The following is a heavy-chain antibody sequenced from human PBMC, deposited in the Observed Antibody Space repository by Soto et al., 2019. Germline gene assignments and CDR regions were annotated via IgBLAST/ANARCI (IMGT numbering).Heavy chain of an antibody. V-gene: IGHV1-69*02. Sequence: QVQLVQSGAEVKKPGSSVRVSCKASGGTFSSYTINWVRQAPGQGLEWVGRIIPMLDVTNFAQRFQGRVTITADKSTTTAYMGLSSLKSEDTAVYYCARSQSCSSTSCYTPQPFDYWGQGTLVTVSS. J-gene: IGHJ4*02. D-gene: IGHD2-2*02. CDR3: ARSQSCSSTSCYTPQPFDY. CDR1: GGTFSSYT. CDR2: IIPMLDVT.